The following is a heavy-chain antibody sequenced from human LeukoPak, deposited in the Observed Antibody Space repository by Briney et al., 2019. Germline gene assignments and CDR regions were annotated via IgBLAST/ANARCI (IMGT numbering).Heavy chain of an antibody. CDR2: MYYSGST. V-gene: IGHV4-39*01. Sequence: SETLSVNSTVAGGSMFNSNDYWGWIRQPPGEGLEWIGSMYYSGSTFCNPSLQSRVTIFLDTSKNQFSLRLTSVTAADTAVYYWARHSGLATVFDPWGQRTLVTVSS. CDR1: GGSMFNSNDY. CDR3: ARHSGLATVFDP. J-gene: IGHJ5*02. D-gene: IGHD5-24*01.